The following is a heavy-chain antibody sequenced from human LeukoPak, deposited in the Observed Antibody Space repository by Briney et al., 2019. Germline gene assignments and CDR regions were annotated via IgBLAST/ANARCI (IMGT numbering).Heavy chain of an antibody. V-gene: IGHV1-69*04. CDR3: ARDGPLYQSGSYYTTSFGY. Sequence: SVTLSRNASGCTFTIYAFSWVRKAPGPGHEWRGRVIPFFGIANYAQKFQSRVTIPADKSTSTAYIELRSLRSEDTAVYSCARDGPLYQSGSYYTTSFGYWGQGTLGTASS. D-gene: IGHD1-26*01. CDR1: GCTFTIYA. CDR2: VIPFFGIA. J-gene: IGHJ4*02.